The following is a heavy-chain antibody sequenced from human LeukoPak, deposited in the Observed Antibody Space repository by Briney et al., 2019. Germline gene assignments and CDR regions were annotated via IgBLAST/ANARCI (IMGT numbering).Heavy chain of an antibody. J-gene: IGHJ4*02. D-gene: IGHD6-13*01. CDR2: ISSSSSYI. Sequence: GGSLRLSCAASGFTFSSYSMNWVRQAPGKGLEWVSSISSSSSYIYYADSVKGRFTISRDNAKNSLYLQMNSLRAEDTAVYYCAKLPSSSWFYFDYWGQGTLVTVSS. V-gene: IGHV3-21*04. CDR1: GFTFSSYS. CDR3: AKLPSSSWFYFDY.